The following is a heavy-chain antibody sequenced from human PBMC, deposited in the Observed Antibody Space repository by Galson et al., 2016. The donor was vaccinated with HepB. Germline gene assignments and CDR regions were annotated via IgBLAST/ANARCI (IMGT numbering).Heavy chain of an antibody. CDR2: ISGGAVDT. V-gene: IGHV3-23*01. CDR1: AFSFSSFA. D-gene: IGHD3-22*01. J-gene: IGHJ4*02. CDR3: AKGQHAVMVTKNYDSSGPFDQ. Sequence: SLRLSCAASAFSFSSFAMTWVRQAPGTGLEWVSTISGGAVDTYYADSVKGRFTISRDNSKNTLYLQMTSLRAEDTAVYYCAKGQHAVMVTKNYDSSGPFDQWGQGTLVTVSS.